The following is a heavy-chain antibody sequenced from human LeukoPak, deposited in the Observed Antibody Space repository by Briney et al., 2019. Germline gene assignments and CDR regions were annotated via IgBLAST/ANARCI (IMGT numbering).Heavy chain of an antibody. J-gene: IGHJ3*02. Sequence: GGSLRLSCAASGFTFDDYGMSWVRQAPGKGLGWVSGLNWNGGDTAYADSVKGRFTISRDNAKNSLYLQMNSLRAEDTALYHCTRAGEEVAFDIWGQGTMVTVSS. CDR3: TRAGEEVAFDI. V-gene: IGHV3-20*01. CDR1: GFTFDDYG. CDR2: LNWNGGDT. D-gene: IGHD1-14*01.